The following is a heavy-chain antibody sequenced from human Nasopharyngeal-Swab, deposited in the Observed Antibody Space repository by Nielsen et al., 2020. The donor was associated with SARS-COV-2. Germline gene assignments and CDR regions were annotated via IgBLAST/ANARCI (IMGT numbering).Heavy chain of an antibody. V-gene: IGHV1-69*04. D-gene: IGHD2-15*01. CDR3: AREYCSGGSCYGNYGMDV. CDR2: IIPILGIA. J-gene: IGHJ6*02. Sequence: SVKVSCKASGGTFSSYAISWVRQAPGQGLEWMGRIIPILGIANYAQKFQGRVTVTADKSTSTAYMELSSLRSEDTAVYYCAREYCSGGSCYGNYGMDVWGQGTTVTVSS. CDR1: GGTFSSYA.